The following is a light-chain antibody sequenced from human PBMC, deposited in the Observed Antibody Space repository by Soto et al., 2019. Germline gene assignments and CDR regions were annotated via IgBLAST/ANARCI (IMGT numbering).Light chain of an antibody. CDR2: RNN. CDR3: AAWDDSLSVPYV. Sequence: QSVLTQPPSASGTPGQRVTISCSGSSSNIGSNYVYWYQQLPGTAPKLLIYRNNQRPSGVPDRFSGSKSGTSASPAISGLRSEDEADYYCAAWDDSLSVPYVFGTGTKVTVL. J-gene: IGLJ1*01. V-gene: IGLV1-47*01. CDR1: SSNIGSNY.